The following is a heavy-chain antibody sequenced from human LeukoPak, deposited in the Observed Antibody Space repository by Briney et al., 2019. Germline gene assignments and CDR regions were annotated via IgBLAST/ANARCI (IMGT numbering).Heavy chain of an antibody. J-gene: IGHJ3*01. CDR1: GFTFSNCA. CDR2: ISGVSDST. Sequence: GGSLRLSCAASGFTFSNCAMSWVRQAPGKGLEWVSTISGVSDSTYYADSIKGRFTISRDNSKDTVYLKMNSLRAEDTALYYCAKDSNFWSGYPFDAFDVWGRGTMVTVSS. D-gene: IGHD3-3*01. V-gene: IGHV3-23*01. CDR3: AKDSNFWSGYPFDAFDV.